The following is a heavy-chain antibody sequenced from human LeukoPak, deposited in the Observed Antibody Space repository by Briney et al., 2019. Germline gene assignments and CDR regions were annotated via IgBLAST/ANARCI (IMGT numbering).Heavy chain of an antibody. CDR2: IYQSGST. J-gene: IGHJ5*02. Sequence: PSETLSLTCSVSGYSISSGYYWGWIRQPPGKGLEWIGSIYQSGSTSYNPSLKSRVTISVDTSKNQFSLKLSSATAADTAVYYCARASDIVVGFDPWGQGTLVTVSS. CDR3: ARASDIVVGFDP. D-gene: IGHD2-15*01. CDR1: GYSISSGYY. V-gene: IGHV4-38-2*02.